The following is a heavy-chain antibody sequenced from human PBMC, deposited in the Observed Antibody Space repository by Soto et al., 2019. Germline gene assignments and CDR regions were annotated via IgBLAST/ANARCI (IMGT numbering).Heavy chain of an antibody. V-gene: IGHV4-39*01. D-gene: IGHD3-9*01. CDR3: ARQVAGTRPGYEIDS. CDR2: IFYSGNT. J-gene: IGHJ5*01. CDR1: GGSISSGSYY. Sequence: SETLSLTCTVSGGSISSGSYYWGWIRQPPGKGLEWIGNIFYSGNTYYNPSLESRVTISVDTSNNQFSLWLSSLTAADTAVYYCARQVAGTRPGYEIDSWGQGTLVTVSS.